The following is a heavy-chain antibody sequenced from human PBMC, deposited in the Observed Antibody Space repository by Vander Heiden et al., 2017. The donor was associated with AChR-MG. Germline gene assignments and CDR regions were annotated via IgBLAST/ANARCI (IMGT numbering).Heavy chain of an antibody. CDR3: AREGLYYYDSSVPPTAFDI. J-gene: IGHJ3*02. CDR1: GGTFSSYA. D-gene: IGHD3-22*01. V-gene: IGHV1-69*01. CDR2: IIPIFGTA. Sequence: QVQLVQSGAEVKKPGSSVKVSCKASGGTFSSYAISWVRQAPGQGLEWMGGIIPIFGTANYAQKFQGRVTITADESTSTAYMELSSLRSEDTAVYYCAREGLYYYDSSVPPTAFDIWGQGTMVTVSS.